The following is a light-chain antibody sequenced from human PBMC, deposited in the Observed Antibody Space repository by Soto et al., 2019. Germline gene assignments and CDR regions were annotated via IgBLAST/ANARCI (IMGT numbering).Light chain of an antibody. CDR2: LAS. Sequence: DIVMTQSPLSLPVTPGEPASVSYRSSQSLLHSNGKTYLDWYLQKPGQSPQLLIYLASTRASGVPDRFSGSGSGTDFTLKISRVEAEDVGVYYCMQPLHAPQTFGQGTRLEIK. J-gene: IGKJ2*01. CDR1: QSLLHSNGKTY. CDR3: MQPLHAPQT. V-gene: IGKV2-28*01.